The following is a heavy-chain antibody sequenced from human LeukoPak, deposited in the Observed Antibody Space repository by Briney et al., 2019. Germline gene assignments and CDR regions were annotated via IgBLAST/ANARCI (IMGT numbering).Heavy chain of an antibody. Sequence: KSSETLSLTCTVSGGSISSYYWSWIRQPPGKGLEWIGYIYYSGSTNYNPSLKSRVTISVDTSKNQFSLKLSSVTAADTAVYYCARVRLRLGFDYWGQGTLVTVSS. CDR2: IYYSGST. V-gene: IGHV4-59*01. CDR1: GGSISSYY. CDR3: ARVRLRLGFDY. J-gene: IGHJ4*02. D-gene: IGHD3-10*01.